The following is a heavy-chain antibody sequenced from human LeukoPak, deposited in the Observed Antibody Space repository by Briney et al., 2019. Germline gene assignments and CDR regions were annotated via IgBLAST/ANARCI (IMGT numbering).Heavy chain of an antibody. Sequence: GGSLRLSCAASGFTFSSYGMHWVRQAPGKGLEWVAVISYDGSNKYYADSVKGRFTISRDNSKNTLYLQMNSLRAEDTAVYYCAKFGVGATREFDYWGQGTLVTVSS. J-gene: IGHJ4*02. CDR2: ISYDGSNK. CDR3: AKFGVGATREFDY. D-gene: IGHD1-26*01. V-gene: IGHV3-30*18. CDR1: GFTFSSYG.